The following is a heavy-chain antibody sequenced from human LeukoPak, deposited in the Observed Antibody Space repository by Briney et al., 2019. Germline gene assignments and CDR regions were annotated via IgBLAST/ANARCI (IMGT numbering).Heavy chain of an antibody. Sequence: PGGSLRLSCAASGITFSSYAMIWVRQAPEKGLEWVSAISGSGDRTYHADPVKGRLTISRDNSKNTLYLQMSSLRAEDTAVYYCAKDSGYHFLDYWGQGTPVTVSS. D-gene: IGHD3-22*01. CDR3: AKDSGYHFLDY. V-gene: IGHV3-23*01. CDR2: ISGSGDRT. CDR1: GITFSSYA. J-gene: IGHJ4*02.